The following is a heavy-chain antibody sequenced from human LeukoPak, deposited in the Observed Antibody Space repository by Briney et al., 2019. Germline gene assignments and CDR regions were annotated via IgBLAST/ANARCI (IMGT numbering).Heavy chain of an antibody. J-gene: IGHJ4*02. CDR3: VRLYDDDFSGPPH. CDR2: IYYTGKT. V-gene: IGHV4-39*01. Sequence: SETLSLTCSVSGDYISNSNYYWGWIRQPPGKVLVWIGNIYYTGKTYYNSSLKSQVTISIDTSKNEFSLNLNAVTAADTATYDYVRLYDDDFSGPPHWGQGTLVTVSS. CDR1: GDYISNSNYY. D-gene: IGHD2-15*01.